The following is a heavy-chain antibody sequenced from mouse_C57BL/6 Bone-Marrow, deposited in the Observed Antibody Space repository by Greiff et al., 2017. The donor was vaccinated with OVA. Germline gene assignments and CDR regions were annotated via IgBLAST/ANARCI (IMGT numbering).Heavy chain of an antibody. Sequence: QVQLQQPGAELVKPGASVKLSCKASGYTFTSYCITWVKQRPGQGLEWIGDIYPGSGSTNYYEKFMSKATLTVATSSSTAYMQLSSLTSEDSAGYYCARDYGSSSFAYWGQGTLVTVSA. CDR2: IYPGSGST. V-gene: IGHV1-55*01. J-gene: IGHJ3*01. D-gene: IGHD1-1*01. CDR1: GYTFTSYC. CDR3: ARDYGSSSFAY.